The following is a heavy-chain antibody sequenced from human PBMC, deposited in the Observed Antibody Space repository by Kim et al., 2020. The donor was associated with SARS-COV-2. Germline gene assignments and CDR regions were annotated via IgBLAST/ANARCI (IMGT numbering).Heavy chain of an antibody. V-gene: IGHV3-30*01. D-gene: IGHD2-2*01. Sequence: DSVKGRFTSSRDKSKNTLYLQMNSLRAADTAVYYCARGGIVVVPAAMSYWGQGTLVTVSS. J-gene: IGHJ4*02. CDR3: ARGGIVVVPAAMSY.